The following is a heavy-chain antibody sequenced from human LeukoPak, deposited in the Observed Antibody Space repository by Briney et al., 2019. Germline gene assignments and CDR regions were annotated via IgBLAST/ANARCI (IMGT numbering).Heavy chain of an antibody. Sequence: GGSLRLSCAASGFTFSSYSMNWVRQAPGKGLEWVSSISSSSSYIYYADSVKGRFTISRDNAKNSLYLQMNSLTVEDTAVYYCARLHQDRLSGSFDYWGQGTLVTVSS. CDR1: GFTFSSYS. CDR2: ISSSSSYI. D-gene: IGHD1-26*01. J-gene: IGHJ4*02. V-gene: IGHV3-21*04. CDR3: ARLHQDRLSGSFDY.